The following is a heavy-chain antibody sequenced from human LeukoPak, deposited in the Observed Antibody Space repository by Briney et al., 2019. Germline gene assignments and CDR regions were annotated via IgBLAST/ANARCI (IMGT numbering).Heavy chain of an antibody. CDR1: GFTFSSYA. CDR2: ISAGGST. D-gene: IGHD5-12*01. J-gene: IGHJ6*02. V-gene: IGHV3-23*01. CDR3: ASHSGSDVYYYYGMDV. Sequence: GGSLRLSCAASGFTFSSYAMTWVRQAPGKGREWVSAISAGGSTYYADSVKGRFTISRDNSKNTLYLQMNSLRAEDTAVYYCASHSGSDVYYYYGMDVWGQGTTVTVSS.